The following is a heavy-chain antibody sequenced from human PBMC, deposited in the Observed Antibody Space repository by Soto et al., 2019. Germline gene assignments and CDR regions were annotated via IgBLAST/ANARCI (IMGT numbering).Heavy chain of an antibody. CDR1: GYTFTGYY. D-gene: IGHD3-22*01. J-gene: IGHJ4*02. Sequence: ASVKVSCKASGYTFTGYYMHWVRQAPGQGLEWMGWINPNSGGTNYAQKFQGWVTMTRDTSISTAYMELSRLRSDDTAVYYCARAPNYYDSSAGLYYFDYWGQGTRVTVSS. CDR3: ARAPNYYDSSAGLYYFDY. V-gene: IGHV1-2*04. CDR2: INPNSGGT.